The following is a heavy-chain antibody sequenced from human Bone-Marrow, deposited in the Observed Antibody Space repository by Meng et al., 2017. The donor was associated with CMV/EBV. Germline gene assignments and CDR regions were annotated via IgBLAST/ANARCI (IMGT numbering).Heavy chain of an antibody. Sequence: AVYGGSFSGYYWSWIRQPPGKGLEWIGKINHSGSTNYNPSLKSRVTISVDTSKNQFSLKLSSVTAADTAVYYCARGLSSSSRAPAYWGQGTLVTVSS. V-gene: IGHV4-34*01. D-gene: IGHD6-6*01. CDR2: INHSGST. J-gene: IGHJ4*02. CDR1: GGSFSGYY. CDR3: ARGLSSSSRAPAY.